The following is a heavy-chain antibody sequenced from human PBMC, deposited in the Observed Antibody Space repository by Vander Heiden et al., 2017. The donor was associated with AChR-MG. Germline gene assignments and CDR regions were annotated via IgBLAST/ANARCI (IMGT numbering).Heavy chain of an antibody. CDR1: GFTFSSYA. Sequence: EVQLLESGGGLGQPGGSLRLSCAASGFTFSSYAMSWVRQAPGKGLEWVSSITGTGGRTYYADSVKGRFTISRDNSKNTLFLQMNSLRAEDTAVYYCAKGGERWLPAYWGQGTLVTVSS. D-gene: IGHD5-12*01. V-gene: IGHV3-23*01. J-gene: IGHJ4*02. CDR3: AKGGERWLPAY. CDR2: ITGTGGRT.